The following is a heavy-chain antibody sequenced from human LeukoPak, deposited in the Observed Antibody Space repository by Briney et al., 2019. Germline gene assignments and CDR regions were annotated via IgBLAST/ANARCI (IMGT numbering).Heavy chain of an antibody. CDR3: ASLYGDYVGSDY. J-gene: IGHJ4*02. Sequence: GASVKVSCKASGYTFTAYYMHWVRQAPGRGLEWMGWINPNSGGTNYAQRFQGRVTMTRDTSISTAYMELSRLRSDDTAVYYCASLYGDYVGSDYWGQGTLVTVSS. CDR2: INPNSGGT. D-gene: IGHD4-17*01. V-gene: IGHV1-2*02. CDR1: GYTFTAYY.